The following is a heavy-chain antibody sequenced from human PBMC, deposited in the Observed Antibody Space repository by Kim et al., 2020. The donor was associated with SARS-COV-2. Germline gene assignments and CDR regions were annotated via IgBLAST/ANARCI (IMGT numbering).Heavy chain of an antibody. CDR2: INHSGST. V-gene: IGHV4-34*01. CDR3: ARGLYGSGSSSAFDI. CDR1: GGSFSGYY. J-gene: IGHJ3*02. D-gene: IGHD3-10*01. Sequence: SETLSLTCAVYGGSFSGYYWSWIRQPPGKGLEWIGEINHSGSTNYNPSLKSRVTISVDTSKNQFSLKLSSVTAADTAVYYCARGLYGSGSSSAFDIWGQG.